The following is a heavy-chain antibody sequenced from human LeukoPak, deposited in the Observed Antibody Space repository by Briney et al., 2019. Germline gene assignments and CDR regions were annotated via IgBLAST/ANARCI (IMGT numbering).Heavy chain of an antibody. CDR3: ARDHCTSSGCYEYYYYGMDV. Sequence: AASVKVSCKASGYTFTSYGISWVRQAPGQGLEWMGWINPNSGGTNSAQKFQGRVTMTRDTSVSTAYMELSRLRSDDTAVYYCARDHCTSSGCYEYYYYGMDVWGQGTTVTVSS. J-gene: IGHJ6*02. V-gene: IGHV1-2*02. CDR1: GYTFTSYG. CDR2: INPNSGGT. D-gene: IGHD2-2*01.